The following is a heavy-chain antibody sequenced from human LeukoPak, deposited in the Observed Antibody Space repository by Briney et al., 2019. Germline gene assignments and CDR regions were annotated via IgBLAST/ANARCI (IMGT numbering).Heavy chain of an antibody. CDR3: ARAPLDYYDSSGYYFMGYWYFDL. J-gene: IGHJ2*01. Sequence: SETLSLTCAVSGGSISSGGYSSSWIRQRPGKGLEWIGYIYYSGSTYYNPSLKSRVTISVDTSKNQFSLKLSSVTAADTAVYYCARAPLDYYDSSGYYFMGYWYFDLWGRGTLVTVSS. CDR2: IYYSGST. V-gene: IGHV4-30-4*07. CDR1: GGSISSGGYS. D-gene: IGHD3-22*01.